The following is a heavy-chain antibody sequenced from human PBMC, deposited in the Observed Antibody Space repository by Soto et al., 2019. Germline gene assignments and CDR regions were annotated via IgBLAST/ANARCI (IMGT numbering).Heavy chain of an antibody. CDR2: VSGSGDRT. Sequence: EVQLLESGGGLVQPGGSLRLSCAASGFTFSNYALTWVRQAPGRGLEWVSEVSGSGDRTYYADSVKGRFTISRDTSKNTLYLQMNSLRAEETAVYYCAKGWLSGWFGGYDSWGQGTLVIVSS. J-gene: IGHJ4*02. CDR3: AKGWLSGWFGGYDS. CDR1: GFTFSNYA. V-gene: IGHV3-23*01. D-gene: IGHD6-19*01.